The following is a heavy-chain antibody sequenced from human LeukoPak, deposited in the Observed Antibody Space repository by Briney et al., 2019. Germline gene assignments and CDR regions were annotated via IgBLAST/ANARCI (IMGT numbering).Heavy chain of an antibody. CDR1: GYTFTDCY. Sequence: ASVKVSCKTSGYTFTDCYMHWVRQAPGQGLEWMGWISPRSGDTSYAQKFQGRVTMTRDTSINTVDMDLSGLTSDDTAVYYCAKDDGGYSYGWGAFDIWGQGTMVTVSS. J-gene: IGHJ3*02. D-gene: IGHD5-18*01. V-gene: IGHV1-2*02. CDR2: ISPRSGDT. CDR3: AKDDGGYSYGWGAFDI.